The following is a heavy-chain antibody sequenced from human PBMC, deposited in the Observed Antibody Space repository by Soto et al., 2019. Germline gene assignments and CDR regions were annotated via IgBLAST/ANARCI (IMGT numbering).Heavy chain of an antibody. CDR3: EGTGSSYQDS. CDR1: GFTLVSFS. V-gene: IGHV3-23*01. J-gene: IGHJ4*02. D-gene: IGHD5-18*01. Sequence: WLCXRLAGSWSGFTLVSFSVMLFRQAPGKGLEWVSAISGSGDGTDYADSVKGRFNISRDNSKNTLYLQMKRLRAEGTAVYYCEGTGSSYQDSRGKGALVTVS. CDR2: ISGSGDGT.